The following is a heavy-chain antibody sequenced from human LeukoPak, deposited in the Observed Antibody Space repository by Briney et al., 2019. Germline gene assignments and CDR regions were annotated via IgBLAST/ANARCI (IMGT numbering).Heavy chain of an antibody. CDR2: IYYSGST. CDR3: AREGVDTAMESFDY. CDR1: GGSISSYY. J-gene: IGHJ4*02. V-gene: IGHV4-59*01. D-gene: IGHD5-18*01. Sequence: SETLSLTCTVSGGSISSYYWCWIRQPPGKGLEWIGYIYYSGSTNYNPSLKSRVTISVDTSKDQFSLKLSSVTAADTAVYYCAREGVDTAMESFDYWGQGTLVTVSS.